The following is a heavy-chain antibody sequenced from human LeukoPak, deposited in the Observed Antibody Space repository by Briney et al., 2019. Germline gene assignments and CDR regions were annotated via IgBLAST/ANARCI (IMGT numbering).Heavy chain of an antibody. Sequence: ASVKVSCKASGYTFTSYGISWVRQAPGQGLEWMGWISAYNGNTNYAQKLQGRVTMTTDTSTSTAYMELRSLRSDDTAVYYCARETPCYDILTGYYGGNYYMDVWGKGTTVTISS. J-gene: IGHJ6*03. V-gene: IGHV1-18*01. CDR2: ISAYNGNT. CDR1: GYTFTSYG. CDR3: ARETPCYDILTGYYGGNYYMDV. D-gene: IGHD3-9*01.